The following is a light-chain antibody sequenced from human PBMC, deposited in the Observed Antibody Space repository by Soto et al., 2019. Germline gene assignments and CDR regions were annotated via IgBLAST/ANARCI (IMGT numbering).Light chain of an antibody. V-gene: IGLV2-14*01. Sequence: QSALTQPASVSGSPGQSITLSCTGTSSDFGGYNYVSWYQQHPGIAPKLLIYGVTNRPSGVSPRFSGSKSGNTASLTISGLQAEDEADYHCSSYTSASTLLYLFGTGTKLTVL. CDR2: GVT. J-gene: IGLJ1*01. CDR1: SSDFGGYNY. CDR3: SSYTSASTLLYL.